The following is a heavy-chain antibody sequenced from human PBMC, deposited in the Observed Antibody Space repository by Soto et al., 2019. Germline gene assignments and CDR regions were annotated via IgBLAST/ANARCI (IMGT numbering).Heavy chain of an antibody. J-gene: IGHJ3*02. V-gene: IGHV3-30-3*01. D-gene: IGHD6-19*01. CDR3: ARDPITAVAGNDALDI. CDR2: ISYDGSNK. Sequence: GGSLRLSCAASGFTFSSYAMHWVRQAPGKGLEWVAVISYDGSNKYYADSVKGRFTISRDNSKNTLYLQMNSLRAEDTAVYYCARDPITAVAGNDALDIWGQGTMVTVSS. CDR1: GFTFSSYA.